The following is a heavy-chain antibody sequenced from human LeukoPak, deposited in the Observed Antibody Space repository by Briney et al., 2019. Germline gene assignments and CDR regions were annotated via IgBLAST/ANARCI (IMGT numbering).Heavy chain of an antibody. J-gene: IGHJ4*02. V-gene: IGHV3-21*01. D-gene: IGHD3-22*01. CDR3: ARGGVSVVVITG. Sequence: PGGSLRLSCAASGFTFSSYSMNWVRQAPGKGLEWISSISSSSSYIYYADPVKGRFTISRDNAKNSLYLQMNSLRAEDTAVYYCARGGVSVVVITGWGQGTLVTVSS. CDR2: ISSSSSYI. CDR1: GFTFSSYS.